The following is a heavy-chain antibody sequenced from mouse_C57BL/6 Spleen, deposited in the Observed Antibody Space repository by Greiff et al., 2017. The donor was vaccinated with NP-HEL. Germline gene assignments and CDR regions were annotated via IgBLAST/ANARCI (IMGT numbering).Heavy chain of an antibody. J-gene: IGHJ4*01. CDR3: ARSGDSSGYGNAMDY. V-gene: IGHV1-82*01. CDR1: GYAFSSSW. D-gene: IGHD3-2*02. Sequence: QVQLQQSGPELVKPGASVKISCKASGYAFSSSWMNWVKQRPGKGLEWIGRIYPGDGDTNYNGKFKGKATLTADKSSSTAYMQLSSLTSEDSAVYFCARSGDSSGYGNAMDYWGQGTSVTGSS. CDR2: IYPGDGDT.